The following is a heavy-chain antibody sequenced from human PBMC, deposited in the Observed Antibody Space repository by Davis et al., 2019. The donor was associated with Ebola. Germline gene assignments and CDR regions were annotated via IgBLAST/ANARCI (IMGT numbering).Heavy chain of an antibody. J-gene: IGHJ4*02. CDR2: IKSKTDGGTT. D-gene: IGHD3-16*02. CDR3: TTDYPITFGGVIVDY. V-gene: IGHV3-15*01. CDR1: EFSFGSYW. Sequence: GGSLRLSCAASEFSFGSYWMTWVRQAPGKGLEWVGRIKSKTDGGTTDYAAPVKGRFTISRDDSKNTLYLQMNSLKTEDTAVYYCTTDYPITFGGVIVDYWGQGTLVTVSS.